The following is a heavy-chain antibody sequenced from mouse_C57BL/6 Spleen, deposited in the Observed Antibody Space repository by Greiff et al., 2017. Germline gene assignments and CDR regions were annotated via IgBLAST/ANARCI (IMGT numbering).Heavy chain of an antibody. CDR2: IDPNSGGT. V-gene: IGHV1-72*01. J-gene: IGHJ3*01. Sequence: KESCKASGYTFTSYWMHWVKQRPGRGLEWIGRIDPNSGGTKYNEKFKSKATLTVDKPSSTAYMQLSSLTSEDSAVYYCARYYYGSSSWFAYWGQGTLVTVSA. D-gene: IGHD1-1*01. CDR1: GYTFTSYW. CDR3: ARYYYGSSSWFAY.